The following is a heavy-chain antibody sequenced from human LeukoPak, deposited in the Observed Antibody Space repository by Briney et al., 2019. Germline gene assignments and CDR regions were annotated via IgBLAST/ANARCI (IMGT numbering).Heavy chain of an antibody. V-gene: IGHV4-34*01. D-gene: IGHD2-8*02. J-gene: IGHJ3*02. Sequence: SETLSLTCDVYRGSFSGYFWSWIRQTPGKGLEWLGEMNDSGSTNYNPSLKSRVTISVAVSKNQYSLRLTSVTAADTAVYYCARKGFVESTGWRGAFDIWGQGTMVTVSS. CDR2: MNDSGST. CDR1: RGSFSGYF. CDR3: ARKGFVESTGWRGAFDI.